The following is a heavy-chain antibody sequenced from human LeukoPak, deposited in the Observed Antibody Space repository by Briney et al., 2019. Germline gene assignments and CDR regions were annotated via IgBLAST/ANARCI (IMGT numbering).Heavy chain of an antibody. Sequence: VASVKVSCKASGGTFSSYTISWVRQAPGQGLEWMGRIIPILGTANYAQKFQGRVTITADKSTSTAYMELSSLRSEDTAVYYCARGSRSITGTTGANYYYYMDVWGKGTTVTVSS. CDR2: IIPILGTA. CDR3: ARGSRSITGTTGANYYYYMDV. D-gene: IGHD1-7*01. CDR1: GGTFSSYT. V-gene: IGHV1-69*08. J-gene: IGHJ6*03.